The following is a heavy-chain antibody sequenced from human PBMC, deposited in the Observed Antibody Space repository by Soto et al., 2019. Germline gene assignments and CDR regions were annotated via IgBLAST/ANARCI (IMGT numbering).Heavy chain of an antibody. CDR1: GFTFSNAW. CDR3: TTDQYYDFWSGYLWGNFDY. D-gene: IGHD3-3*01. Sequence: EVQLVESGGGLVKPGGSHRLSCAASGFTFSNAWMSWVRQAPGKGLEWVGRIKSKTDGGTTDYAAPVKGRFTISRDDSKNTLYLQMNSLKTEDTAVYYCTTDQYYDFWSGYLWGNFDYWGQGTLVTVSS. V-gene: IGHV3-15*01. J-gene: IGHJ4*02. CDR2: IKSKTDGGTT.